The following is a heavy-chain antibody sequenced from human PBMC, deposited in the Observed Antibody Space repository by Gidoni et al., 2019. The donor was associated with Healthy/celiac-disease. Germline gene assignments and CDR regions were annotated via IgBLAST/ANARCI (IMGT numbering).Heavy chain of an antibody. CDR1: ADTFTSYY. J-gene: IGHJ5*02. CDR3: ARTVTTRNWFDP. CDR2: LNPSGGST. Sequence: QVQLVQSGAEVKKPGASVKASCKAAADTFTSYYMNWARQPPGQGLEWMGILNPSGGSTSYAQKFQGRVTMTRDTSTSTVYMELSSLGSEDTAVYYCARTVTTRNWFDPWGQGTLVTVSS. D-gene: IGHD4-4*01. V-gene: IGHV1-46*01.